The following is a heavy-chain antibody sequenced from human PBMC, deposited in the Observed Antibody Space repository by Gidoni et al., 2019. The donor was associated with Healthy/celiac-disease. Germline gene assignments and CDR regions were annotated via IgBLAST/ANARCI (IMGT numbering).Heavy chain of an antibody. Sequence: EVQLVESGGGLVKPGGSLRLSCAASGFTFSSYSMNWVRQAPGKGLEWVSSISSSSSYIYYADSVKGRFTISRDNAKNSLYLQMNSLRAEDTAVYYCARGGPNYDILTGYHDYWGQGTLVTVSS. CDR3: ARGGPNYDILTGYHDY. CDR2: ISSSSSYI. V-gene: IGHV3-21*01. CDR1: GFTFSSYS. J-gene: IGHJ4*02. D-gene: IGHD3-9*01.